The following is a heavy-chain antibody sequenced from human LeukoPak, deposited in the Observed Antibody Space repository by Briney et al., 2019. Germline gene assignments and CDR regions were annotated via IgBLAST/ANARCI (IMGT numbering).Heavy chain of an antibody. CDR2: IYPGDSDT. V-gene: IGHV5-51*01. CDR1: EYSFSNYW. J-gene: IGHJ6*02. CDR3: ARRKGLTTYGMDV. D-gene: IGHD3-3*01. Sequence: GESLKISCKGSEYSFSNYWIAWVRQMPGKGLEWMGIIYPGDSDTRYSPSFQGQVTISADKSINTVFLQWSSLKASDTAMYYCARRKGLTTYGMDVWGQGTTVTVSS.